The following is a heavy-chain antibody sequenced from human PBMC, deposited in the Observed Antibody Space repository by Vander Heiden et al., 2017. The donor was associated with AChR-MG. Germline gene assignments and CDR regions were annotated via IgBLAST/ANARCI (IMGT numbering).Heavy chain of an antibody. CDR1: GGSISSYY. V-gene: IGHV4-4*07. D-gene: IGHD6-19*01. CDR2: IYTSGST. J-gene: IGHJ6*03. CDR3: ARGVAVAGGYYYYYMDV. Sequence: QVQLQESGPGLVKPSETLSLTCTVTGGSISSYYWSWIRQPAGKGLEWIGRIYTSGSTNYNPSLKSRVTMSVDTSKNQFSLKLSSVTAADTAVYYCARGVAVAGGYYYYYMDVWGKGTTVTVSS.